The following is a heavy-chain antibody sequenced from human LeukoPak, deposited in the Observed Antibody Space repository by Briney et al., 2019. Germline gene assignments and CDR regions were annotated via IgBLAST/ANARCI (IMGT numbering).Heavy chain of an antibody. V-gene: IGHV4-39*07. Sequence: SETLSLTCTVSGGSIISGGSYWGWIRQPPGKGLEWIGSVYYSGISYYNPSLRSRVSISVDTSNQFSLRLGAVTAADTAVYYCSRRDCSQSNCFYWYFDVWGRGTLLTVSS. J-gene: IGHJ2*01. CDR1: GGSIISGGSY. D-gene: IGHD2-15*01. CDR2: VYYSGIS. CDR3: SRRDCSQSNCFYWYFDV.